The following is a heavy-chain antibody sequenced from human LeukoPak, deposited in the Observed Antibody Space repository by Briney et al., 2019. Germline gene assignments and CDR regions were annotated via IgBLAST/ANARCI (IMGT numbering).Heavy chain of an antibody. V-gene: IGHV4-59*01. Sequence: SETLSLTCTVSGGSIRNYYWSWIRQPPGKGLECIGYIFYSGTTNYNPSLESRVTISVDTSNNQFSLKLTPVAAADTAVYYCARVLHRTNYSDRRGYLYFDHWGQGTLVTVSS. CDR3: ARVLHRTNYSDRRGYLYFDH. CDR1: GGSIRNYY. J-gene: IGHJ4*02. D-gene: IGHD3-22*01. CDR2: IFYSGTT.